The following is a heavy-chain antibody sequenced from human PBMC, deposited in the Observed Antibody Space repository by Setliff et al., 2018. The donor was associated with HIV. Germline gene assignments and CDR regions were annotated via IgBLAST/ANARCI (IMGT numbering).Heavy chain of an antibody. V-gene: IGHV4-34*09. J-gene: IGHJ5*02. CDR3: ARAGDCTEASCPKARFDP. Sequence: KTSETLSLTCAVYGGSFRGYHWSWIRQPPEKGLEWIGEINHTGSTNYKPSLRSRVTISVDTSMNQFSLNLNSVAAADTAVYYCARAGDCTEASCPKARFDPWGPGILVTVSS. CDR2: INHTGST. CDR1: GGSFRGYH. D-gene: IGHD2-8*02.